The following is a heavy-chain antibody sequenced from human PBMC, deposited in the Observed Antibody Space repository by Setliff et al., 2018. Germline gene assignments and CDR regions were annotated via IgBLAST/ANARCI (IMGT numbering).Heavy chain of an antibody. J-gene: IGHJ4*02. CDR1: GFTFGGSA. Sequence: GGSLRLSCASSGFTFGGSAMHWVRQAPGKGLEWVAFIWFDGSNKYYAASVTGRFTISRDNSRDTLYLQMNNLRVEDTAVYYCVRDPPGSGFAFESWGQGTLVTVSS. CDR3: VRDPPGSGFAFES. V-gene: IGHV3-33*01. D-gene: IGHD6-19*01. CDR2: IWFDGSNK.